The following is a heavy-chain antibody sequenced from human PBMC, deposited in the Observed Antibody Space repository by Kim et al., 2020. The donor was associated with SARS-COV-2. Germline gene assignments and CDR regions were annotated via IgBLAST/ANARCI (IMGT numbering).Heavy chain of an antibody. V-gene: IGHV3-23*01. CDR2: ISGSGGCT. J-gene: IGHJ4*02. CDR1: GFTFSSYA. D-gene: IGHD4-17*01. Sequence: GGSLRLSCAASGFTFSSYAMSWVRQAPGKGLEWVSAISGSGGCTYYADSVKGRFTISRDNSKNTLYLQMNSLRAEDTAVYYCANGHDYGDFPRDYWGQGTLVTVSS. CDR3: ANGHDYGDFPRDY.